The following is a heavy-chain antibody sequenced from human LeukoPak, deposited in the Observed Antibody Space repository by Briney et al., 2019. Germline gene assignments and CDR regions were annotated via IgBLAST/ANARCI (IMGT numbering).Heavy chain of an antibody. Sequence: SGGSLRLSCIGSGITLSGYTLTWFRQAPGKGLEWVGFIRSKAKGATTEYAASVKGRFIMSRDDSTSIAYLQMNSLRAEDTAVYYCAKSRRRGDILTPDAFDIWGQGTMVTVSS. CDR1: GITLSGYT. CDR3: AKSRRRGDILTPDAFDI. D-gene: IGHD3-9*01. CDR2: IRSKAKGATT. V-gene: IGHV3-49*03. J-gene: IGHJ3*02.